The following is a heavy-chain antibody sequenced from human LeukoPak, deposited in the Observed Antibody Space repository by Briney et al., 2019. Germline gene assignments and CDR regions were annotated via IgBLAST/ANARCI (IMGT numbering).Heavy chain of an antibody. CDR2: INPSGANT. Sequence: ASVTVSCKTSGYTFTNFYMHWVRQAPGQGLEWMGIINPSGANTGYAQKFQGRVTITADESTSTAYMELSSLRSEDTAVYYCADGDYWGQGTLVTVSS. J-gene: IGHJ4*02. D-gene: IGHD5-24*01. CDR1: GYTFTNFY. CDR3: ADGDY. V-gene: IGHV1-46*01.